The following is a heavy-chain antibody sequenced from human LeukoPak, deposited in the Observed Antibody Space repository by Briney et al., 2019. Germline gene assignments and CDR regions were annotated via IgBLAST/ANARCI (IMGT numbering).Heavy chain of an antibody. J-gene: IGHJ4*02. V-gene: IGHV4-39*01. Sequence: SETLSLTCTVSGGSVSSSNYYWGWIRQPPGTGLEWIGSLYYTGNNYYNPSLKSRVTISVDTSRNQFSLKLSSVTAADTAMYYCARGVAWFGEFPFDYWGQGTLATVSS. CDR1: GGSVSSSNYY. D-gene: IGHD3-10*01. CDR2: LYYTGNN. CDR3: ARGVAWFGEFPFDY.